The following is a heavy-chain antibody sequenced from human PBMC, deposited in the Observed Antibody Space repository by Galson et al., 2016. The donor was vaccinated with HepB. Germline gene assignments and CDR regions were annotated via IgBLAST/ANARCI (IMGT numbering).Heavy chain of an antibody. D-gene: IGHD6-19*01. J-gene: IGHJ3*02. V-gene: IGHV3-7*01. CDR2: INEDGSRT. Sequence: SLRLSCAASGFRFSAYWLAWVRQAPGNGLEYVANINEDGSRTHYLDSAKGRFTISRDNAKNSVALQMDSLRADYTALYYCWSGYTSGIWGQGTRVTVSS. CDR1: GFRFSAYW. CDR3: WSGYTSGI.